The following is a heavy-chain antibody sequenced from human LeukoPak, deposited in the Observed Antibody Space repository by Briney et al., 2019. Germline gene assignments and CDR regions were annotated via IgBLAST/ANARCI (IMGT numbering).Heavy chain of an antibody. J-gene: IGHJ4*02. CDR2: IKSETDGGTT. V-gene: IGHV3-15*01. CDR1: GLTLSNAW. Sequence: NPGGSLRLSCAASGLTLSNAWMSWVRQAPGKGLEWVARIKSETDGGTTDYTAPVKGRFTISRDDSKNMLYLQMNSLETEDTAVYFCTTLRQIWGQGTLVTV. CDR3: TTLRQI.